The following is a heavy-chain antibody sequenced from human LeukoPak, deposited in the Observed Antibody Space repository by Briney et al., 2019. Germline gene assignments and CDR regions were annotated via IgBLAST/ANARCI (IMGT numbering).Heavy chain of an antibody. CDR2: ISSSSSYI. J-gene: IGHJ3*02. Sequence: GGSLRLSCAASGFTFSSYSMNWVRQAPGKGLEWVSSISSSSSYIYYADSVKGRFTISRDNAKNSLYLQMNSLRAEDTAVYYCARDWVIGWGQRLVSAFDIWGQGTMVTVSS. CDR1: GFTFSSYS. V-gene: IGHV3-21*01. D-gene: IGHD6-13*01. CDR3: ARDWVIGWGQRLVSAFDI.